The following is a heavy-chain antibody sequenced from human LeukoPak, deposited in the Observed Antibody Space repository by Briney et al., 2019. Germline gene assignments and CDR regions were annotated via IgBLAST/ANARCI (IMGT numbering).Heavy chain of an antibody. CDR3: ARPGIAAAAPFDY. Sequence: SETLSLTCTVSGGSISSSSYYWGWICQPPGKGLEWIGSIYYSGSTYYNPSLKSRVTISVDTSKNQFSLKLSSVTAADTAVYYCARPGIAAAAPFDYWGQGTLVTVSS. V-gene: IGHV4-39*01. D-gene: IGHD6-13*01. CDR2: IYYSGST. CDR1: GGSISSSSYY. J-gene: IGHJ4*02.